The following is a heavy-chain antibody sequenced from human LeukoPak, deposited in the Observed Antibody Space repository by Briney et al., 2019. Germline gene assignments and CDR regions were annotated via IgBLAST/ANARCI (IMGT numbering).Heavy chain of an antibody. CDR1: GGSFNGYY. CDR3: ARVLLAVAGTDYFDY. J-gene: IGHJ4*02. D-gene: IGHD6-19*01. CDR2: INHTGST. V-gene: IGHV4-34*01. Sequence: PSETLSLTCAVYGGSFNGYYWSWIRQPPGKGLEWIGEINHTGSTNYNPSLKSRVTISVDTSKNQFSLKLSSVTAADTAVYYCARVLLAVAGTDYFDYWGQGTLVTVSS.